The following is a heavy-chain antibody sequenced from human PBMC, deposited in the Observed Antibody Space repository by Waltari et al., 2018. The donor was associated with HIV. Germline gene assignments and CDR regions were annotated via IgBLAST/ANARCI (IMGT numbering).Heavy chain of an antibody. Sequence: EVQLVESGGGLVQPGGSLRLSCAASGFTFSTYWMSWVRQAPGKGLEWVANINQDGSEKYDVDSGKGRFTSSRDNAKNSLYLQMNSRRAEDTAVYYCARMIVVVVAATGAFESWGQGTMVTVSS. V-gene: IGHV3-7*01. CDR2: INQDGSEK. D-gene: IGHD2-15*01. CDR3: ARMIVVVVAATGAFES. J-gene: IGHJ3*02. CDR1: GFTFSTYW.